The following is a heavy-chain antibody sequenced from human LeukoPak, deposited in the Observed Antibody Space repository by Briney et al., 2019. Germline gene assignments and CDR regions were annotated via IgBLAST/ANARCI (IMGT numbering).Heavy chain of an antibody. D-gene: IGHD2-15*01. Sequence: GGSLRLSCAASGFTFSRFGMNWVRQAPGKGLEWVSCISSSSSSSSMYYADSVKGRFTISRDNGKNSLYLQMDHLREEETAVYLRAQKGGGEYWGQGTLVTVSS. CDR2: ISSSSSSSSM. J-gene: IGHJ4*02. CDR1: GFTFSRFG. CDR3: AQKGGGEY. V-gene: IGHV3-48*02.